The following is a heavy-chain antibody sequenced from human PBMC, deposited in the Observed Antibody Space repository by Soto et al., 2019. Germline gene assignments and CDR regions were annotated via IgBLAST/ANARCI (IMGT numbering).Heavy chain of an antibody. D-gene: IGHD3-10*01. V-gene: IGHV1-2*02. J-gene: IGHJ4*02. CDR1: GYFFTSYY. Sequence: ASVKVSCKTSGYFFTSYYIHWVRQAPGQGLEWMGWINPNNGGTNSAQKFQGRVTMTSDTSINTAYMEITSLRSDDTALYYCAREVTYGGGSFSLGLWGQGTLVTVSS. CDR2: INPNNGGT. CDR3: AREVTYGGGSFSLGL.